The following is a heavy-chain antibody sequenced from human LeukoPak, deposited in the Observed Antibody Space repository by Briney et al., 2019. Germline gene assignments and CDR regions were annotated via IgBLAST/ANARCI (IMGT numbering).Heavy chain of an antibody. Sequence: SETLSLTCAVYGGSFSGYYWSWIRQPPGKGLEWIGEINHSGSTNYNPSLKSRVTISVDTSKNQFSLKLSSVTAADTAVYFCARVVSLETQAPYFDYWGQGTLVTVSS. J-gene: IGHJ4*02. V-gene: IGHV4-34*01. CDR1: GGSFSGYY. CDR2: INHSGST. D-gene: IGHD1-1*01. CDR3: ARVVSLETQAPYFDY.